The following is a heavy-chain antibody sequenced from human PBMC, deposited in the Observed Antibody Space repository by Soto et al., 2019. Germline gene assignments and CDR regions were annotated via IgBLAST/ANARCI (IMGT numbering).Heavy chain of an antibody. CDR3: AKDWRLDY. CDR2: ISGSGGSA. CDR1: GFIFSSYA. J-gene: IGHJ4*02. Sequence: GGSLRLSCAASGFIFSSYAMSWVRQAPGKGLEWVSGISGSGGSADYADSVKGRFTISRDNSKNTLFLQMNSLRAEDTAVYYCAKDWRLDYWGQGTKVTVSS. V-gene: IGHV3-23*01. D-gene: IGHD2-21*02.